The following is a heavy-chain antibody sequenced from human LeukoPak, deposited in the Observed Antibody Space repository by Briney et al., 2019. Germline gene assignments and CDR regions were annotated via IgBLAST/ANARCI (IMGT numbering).Heavy chain of an antibody. CDR1: GGSISSSSYY. CDR3: ARHTHYDFWSGYLDAFDI. J-gene: IGHJ3*02. Sequence: SETPSLTCTVSGGSISSSSYYWGWIRQPPGKGLEWIGSIYYSGSTYYNPSLKSRVTISVDTSKNQFSLKLSSVTAADTAVYYCARHTHYDFWSGYLDAFDIWGQGTMVTVSS. V-gene: IGHV4-39*01. CDR2: IYYSGST. D-gene: IGHD3-3*01.